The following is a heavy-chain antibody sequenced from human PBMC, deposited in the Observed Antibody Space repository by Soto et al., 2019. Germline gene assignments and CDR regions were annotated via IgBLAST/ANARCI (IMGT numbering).Heavy chain of an antibody. CDR1: GGSLSGYY. CDR2: INHSGST. V-gene: IGHV4-34*01. Sequence: QVQLQQWGAGLLKPSETLSLTCAVYGGSLSGYYWSWIRQPPGKGLEWIGEINHSGSTNYNPSLNSRLPISVDTSKNQFSLNLSSVTAADSAVYYCALVLAGPDYWGQGTLVTVSS. D-gene: IGHD6-19*01. CDR3: ALVLAGPDY. J-gene: IGHJ4*02.